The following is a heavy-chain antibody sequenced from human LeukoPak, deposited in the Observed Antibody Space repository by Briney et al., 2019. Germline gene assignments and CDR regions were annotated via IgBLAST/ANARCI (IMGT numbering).Heavy chain of an antibody. D-gene: IGHD3-16*01. CDR1: GYTFTSYL. V-gene: IGHV1-18*01. CDR2: ISGHNGNT. J-gene: IGHJ4*02. Sequence: ASVKVSCNASGYTFTSYLISWVRQVPGQGLEWMGWISGHNGNTDYAQKFKNRVTLITDTTTSTHYMELRSPTSADSAVYYCAKSWGEFQLVCGFWGQGTLVTVST. CDR3: AKSWGEFQLVCGF.